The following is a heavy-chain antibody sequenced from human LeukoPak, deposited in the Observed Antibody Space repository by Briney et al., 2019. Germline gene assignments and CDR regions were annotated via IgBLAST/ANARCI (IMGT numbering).Heavy chain of an antibody. J-gene: IGHJ3*01. Sequence: GESLQISCQGSEYSFTNYRIGWVRQMPGKGLEWMGVIYPGDSSTRYSPSFQGQVTISADKSITTAYLQWSSLKASDTAMYYCARRRTRPEAFDLWGQGTMVTVSS. V-gene: IGHV5-51*01. D-gene: IGHD1-14*01. CDR1: EYSFTNYR. CDR2: IYPGDSST. CDR3: ARRRTRPEAFDL.